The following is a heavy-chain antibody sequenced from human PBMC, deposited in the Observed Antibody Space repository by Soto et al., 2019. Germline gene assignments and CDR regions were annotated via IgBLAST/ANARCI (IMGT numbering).Heavy chain of an antibody. CDR3: ARVGSSGWYGLNWFDP. Sequence: EVQLVASGGGLVQPGGSLRLSCAASGFTFSSYSMNWVRQAPGKGLEWVSYISSSSSNIYYADSVKGRFHISRDNDKNSLYRQVNSVRAEDTAVYYCARVGSSGWYGLNWFDPWGQGTLVTVSS. CDR2: ISSSSSNI. V-gene: IGHV3-48*01. CDR1: GFTFSSYS. J-gene: IGHJ5*02. D-gene: IGHD6-19*01.